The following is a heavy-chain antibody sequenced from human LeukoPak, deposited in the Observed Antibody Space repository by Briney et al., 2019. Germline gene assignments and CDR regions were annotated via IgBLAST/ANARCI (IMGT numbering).Heavy chain of an antibody. V-gene: IGHV1-18*01. CDR3: ARDPHYYDSSGSDY. J-gene: IGHJ4*02. CDR1: GGTFSSYA. D-gene: IGHD3-22*01. Sequence: ASVKVSCKASGGTFSSYAITWVRQAPGEGLDWMGWSSLANGNTNYAQKLQGRVTMTTDTSTSTAYMELRSLRSDDTAVYYCARDPHYYDSSGSDYWGQGTLVTVSP. CDR2: SSLANGNT.